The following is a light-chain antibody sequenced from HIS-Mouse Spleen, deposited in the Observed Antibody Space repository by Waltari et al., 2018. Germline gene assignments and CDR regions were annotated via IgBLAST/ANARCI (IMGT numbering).Light chain of an antibody. CDR1: SSNLGRTY. CDR2: RNN. CDR3: AAWDDSLSGPV. Sequence: QSVLTQPPSASGTPGQRVTISCSGSSSNLGRTYVYCYQQLPGTAPKLLIYRNNQRPSGVPDRFSGSKSGTSASLAISGLRSEDEADYYCAAWDDSLSGPVFGGGTKLTVL. J-gene: IGLJ3*02. V-gene: IGLV1-47*01.